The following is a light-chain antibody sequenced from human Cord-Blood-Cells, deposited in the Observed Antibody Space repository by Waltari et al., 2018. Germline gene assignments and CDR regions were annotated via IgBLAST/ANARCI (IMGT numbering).Light chain of an antibody. V-gene: IGKV1-39*01. J-gene: IGKJ4*02. CDR3: QQSYSTPLT. Sequence: DIQMTQSPSSLSTSVGDRVTITCRASQSIRSYLHWYQQKPGKAPKLLCYAASSLQSGVPSRFSGSGSVTDYTHTVSSLRPEEFATDYCQQSYSTPLTFGGGTKVEIK. CDR1: QSIRSY. CDR2: AAS.